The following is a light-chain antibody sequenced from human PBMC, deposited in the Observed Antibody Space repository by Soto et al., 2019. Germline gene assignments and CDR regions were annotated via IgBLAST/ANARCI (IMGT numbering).Light chain of an antibody. Sequence: QAALTQPASVSGSPGQSITISCTGTSSDVGGYNYVSWYQQHPGKAPKLMIYEVSNRPSGVSNRFSGSKSGNTASLTISVLQAEDEADYYCSLYTSSSTIYVYAPGTKVTV. CDR1: SSDVGGYNY. CDR3: SLYTSSSTIYV. J-gene: IGLJ1*01. V-gene: IGLV2-14*01. CDR2: EVS.